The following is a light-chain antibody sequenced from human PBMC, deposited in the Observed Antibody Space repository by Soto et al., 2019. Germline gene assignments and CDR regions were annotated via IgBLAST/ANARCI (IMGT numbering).Light chain of an antibody. CDR3: QQYYSTRGT. CDR1: QSVLYSSNNKNY. CDR2: WAS. V-gene: IGKV4-1*01. J-gene: IGKJ1*01. Sequence: DIVMTQSPDSLAVSLGERATINCKSSQSVLYSSNNKNYLAWYQQKPGQPPKLLIYWASTRESGVPDRFSGSGSGTDITLTISSLQAEDVAVYYCQQYYSTRGTFGQGTKVEIK.